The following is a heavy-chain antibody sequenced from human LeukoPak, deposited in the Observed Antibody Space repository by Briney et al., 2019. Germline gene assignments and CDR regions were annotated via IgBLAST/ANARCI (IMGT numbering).Heavy chain of an antibody. D-gene: IGHD1-26*01. CDR2: IGGRSSSF. J-gene: IGHJ3*01. CDR1: GFTFSSHS. Sequence: PGGSLRLSCAASGFTFSSHSMNWVRQTPGKGLEWVSSIGGRSSSFYYADSVKGRFTISRDNAKNSLYLQMNSLRAEDTAVYYCVRESGGTYYEVFDVWGQGTIVTVSS. V-gene: IGHV3-21*01. CDR3: VRESGGTYYEVFDV.